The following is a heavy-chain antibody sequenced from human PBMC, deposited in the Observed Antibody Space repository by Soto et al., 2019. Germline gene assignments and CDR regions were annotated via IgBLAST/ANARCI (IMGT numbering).Heavy chain of an antibody. CDR3: AGDPRIAVVLYYYYYYMDV. CDR2: INAGNGNT. Sequence: ASVKVSCKASGYTFTSYAMHWVRQAPGQRLEWMGWINAGNGNTKYSQKFQGRVTITRDTSASTAYMELSSLRSEDTAVYYCAGDPRIAVVLYYYYYYMDVWGKGTTVTVSS. CDR1: GYTFTSYA. J-gene: IGHJ6*03. D-gene: IGHD6-19*01. V-gene: IGHV1-3*01.